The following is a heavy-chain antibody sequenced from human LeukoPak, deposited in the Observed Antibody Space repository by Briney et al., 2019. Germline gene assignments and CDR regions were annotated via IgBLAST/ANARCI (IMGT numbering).Heavy chain of an antibody. D-gene: IGHD6-13*01. J-gene: IGHJ4*02. CDR2: IYTGGNT. V-gene: IGHV3-66*01. CDR3: ALLYGSQAKIDC. CDR1: GFTVSGNY. Sequence: GGSLRLSCEGSGFTVSGNYMSWVRQAPGKGLEWFSVIYTGGNTYYADSVKGRFTISRDNSKNTLYLQMNSLRDEDTAVYYCALLYGSQAKIDCWGQGTLVTVSS.